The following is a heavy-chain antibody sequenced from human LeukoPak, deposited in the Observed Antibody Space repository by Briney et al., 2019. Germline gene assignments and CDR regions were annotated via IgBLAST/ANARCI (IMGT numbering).Heavy chain of an antibody. Sequence: PRRCLRLSSAASGFTLSSYAINWVRQAPGTRLDWVSVISTSGGTTYYADSVKGRFTISRDNSKNTLYLQMNSLSVEDTAVYYCAKDEVLWFGERAFDIWGHGTMVTVSS. J-gene: IGHJ3*02. CDR3: AKDEVLWFGERAFDI. CDR2: ISTSGGTT. V-gene: IGHV3-23*01. CDR1: GFTLSSYA. D-gene: IGHD3-10*01.